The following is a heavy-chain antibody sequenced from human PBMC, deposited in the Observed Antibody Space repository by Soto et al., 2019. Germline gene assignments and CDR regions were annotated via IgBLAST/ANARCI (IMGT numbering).Heavy chain of an antibody. Sequence: QVQLVQSGAEVKKPGSSVKVSCKASGGSFRSYATSWVRQAPGQGLEWMGGIIPMFHTPSYAQKFQGRVTITADESMSTAYMEMSSLRSEDTAIYYCARPAGKGNYYHALDVWGQGTTVTVSS. V-gene: IGHV1-69*01. J-gene: IGHJ6*02. D-gene: IGHD1-26*01. CDR3: ARPAGKGNYYHALDV. CDR1: GGSFRSYA. CDR2: IIPMFHTP.